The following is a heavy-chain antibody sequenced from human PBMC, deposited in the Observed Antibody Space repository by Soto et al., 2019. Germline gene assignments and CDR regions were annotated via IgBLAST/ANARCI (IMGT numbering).Heavy chain of an antibody. CDR2: IKQDGSEK. D-gene: IGHD1-26*01. CDR3: ARVVGATQMDFDY. Sequence: GGSLRLSCAASGFTFSSYWMTWVRQAPGKGLEWVANIKQDGSEKYYVDSVRGRFTMSRDNAKNSLYLQMSSPRAEDTAVYYCARVVGATQMDFDYWGQGTLVTVSS. V-gene: IGHV3-7*01. CDR1: GFTFSSYW. J-gene: IGHJ4*02.